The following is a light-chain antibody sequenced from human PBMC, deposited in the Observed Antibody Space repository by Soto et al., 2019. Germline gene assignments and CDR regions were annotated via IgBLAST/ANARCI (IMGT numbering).Light chain of an antibody. CDR2: DVS. J-gene: IGLJ1*01. CDR1: SSDVGGYNY. Sequence: HSALTQPASVSGSPGQSITISCTGTSSDVGGYNYVSWYQQHPGKAPKLMIYDVSNRPSGVSNRFSGSKSGNTASLTISGLQAEDEADYYCSSYTSSSTRFGTGTKVTVL. CDR3: SSYTSSSTR. V-gene: IGLV2-14*01.